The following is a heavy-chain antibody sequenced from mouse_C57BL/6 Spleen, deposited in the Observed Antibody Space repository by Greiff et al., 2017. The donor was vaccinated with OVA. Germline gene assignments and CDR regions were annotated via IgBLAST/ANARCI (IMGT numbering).Heavy chain of an antibody. CDR2: LSYDGSN. CDR1: GYSITSGYY. V-gene: IGHV3-6*01. CDR3: AREGGLRDWYFDV. D-gene: IGHD2-4*01. J-gene: IGHJ1*03. Sequence: EVQLQQSGPGLVKPSQSLSLTCSVTGYSITSGYYWNWIRQFPGNKLAWMCYLSYDGSNNYNPSLKNRISITRDTSKNQFFLKLNSVTTEDTATYYCAREGGLRDWYFDVWGTGTTVTVSS.